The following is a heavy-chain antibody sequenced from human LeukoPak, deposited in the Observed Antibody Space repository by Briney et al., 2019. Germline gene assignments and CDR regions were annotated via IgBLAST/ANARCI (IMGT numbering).Heavy chain of an antibody. CDR2: IIPIFGTA. CDR1: GGTFSSYA. J-gene: IGHJ6*03. Sequence: SVKVSCKASGGTFSSYAISWVRQAPGQGLEWMGGIIPIFGTANYAQKFQGRVTITTDESTSTAYMELSSLRSEDTAVYYCAVYDCSSTSCYWRMDYYYYYMDVWGKGTTVTVSS. D-gene: IGHD2-2*01. V-gene: IGHV1-69*05. CDR3: AVYDCSSTSCYWRMDYYYYYMDV.